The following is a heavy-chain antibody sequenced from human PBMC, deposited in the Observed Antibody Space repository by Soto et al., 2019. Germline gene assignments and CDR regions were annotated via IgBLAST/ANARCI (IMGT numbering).Heavy chain of an antibody. J-gene: IGHJ6*02. V-gene: IGHV5-51*01. CDR3: AASIFYYGMDV. Sequence: GESLKISCKGSGYTFTNYWIGWVRQMPGKGLEWMGIIYPGDSDTKYNPSFQGQVTISADKSITTTYLQWSSLKASDTAIYYSAASIFYYGMDVWGQGTTVTVSS. CDR1: GYTFTNYW. CDR2: IYPGDSDT.